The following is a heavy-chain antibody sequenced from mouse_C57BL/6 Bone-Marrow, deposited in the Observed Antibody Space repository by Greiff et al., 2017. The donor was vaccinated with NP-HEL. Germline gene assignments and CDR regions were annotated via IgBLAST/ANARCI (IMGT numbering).Heavy chain of an antibody. CDR3: AMFYGYDRFAY. CDR1: GYTFTSYW. Sequence: QVQLKQPGAELVKPGASVKVSCKASGYTFTSYWMHWVKQRPGQGLEWIGRIHPSDSDTNYNQKFKGKATLTVDKSSSTAYMQLSSLTSEDSAVYYCAMFYGYDRFAYWGQGTLVTVSA. CDR2: IHPSDSDT. D-gene: IGHD2-2*01. V-gene: IGHV1-74*01. J-gene: IGHJ3*01.